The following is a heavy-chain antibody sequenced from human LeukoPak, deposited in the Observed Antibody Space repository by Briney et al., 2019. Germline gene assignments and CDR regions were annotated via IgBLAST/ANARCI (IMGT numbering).Heavy chain of an antibody. CDR3: VKDLSDRDVDY. CDR2: IYSGGST. Sequence: GGSLRLSCAASGFTVSRNYMIWVRQAPGKGLEWVSVIYSGGSTYYADSVKGRFTISRDNSKNTLYLQMNSLRVEDTAVYFCVKDLSDRDVDYWGQGTLVTVSS. V-gene: IGHV3-66*01. J-gene: IGHJ4*02. CDR1: GFTVSRNY. D-gene: IGHD2-21*02.